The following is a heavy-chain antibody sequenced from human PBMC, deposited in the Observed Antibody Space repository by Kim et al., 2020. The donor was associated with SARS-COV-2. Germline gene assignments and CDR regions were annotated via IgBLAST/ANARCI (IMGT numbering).Heavy chain of an antibody. J-gene: IGHJ6*02. CDR2: ISSSSSYI. CDR1: GFTFSSYS. CDR3: ARDYYDILTGSIWDGMDV. V-gene: IGHV3-21*01. D-gene: IGHD3-9*01. Sequence: GGSLRLSCAASGFTFSSYSMNWVRQAPGKGLEWVSSISSSSSYIYYADSVKGRFTISRDNAKNSLYLQMNSLRAEDTAVYYCARDYYDILTGSIWDGMDVWGQGTTVTVSS.